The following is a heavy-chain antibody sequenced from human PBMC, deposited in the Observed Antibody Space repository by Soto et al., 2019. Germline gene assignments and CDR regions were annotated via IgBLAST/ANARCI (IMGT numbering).Heavy chain of an antibody. CDR1: GFPFSTYW. CDR3: ASQGLYYYGLDV. V-gene: IGHV3-74*01. J-gene: IGHJ6*02. CDR2: INNDGSTT. Sequence: TGGSLRLSCAASGFPFSTYWMHWVRQAPGKGPVWVSRINNDGSTTRYADSVKGRFTISRDNAKNTLYLQMNSLRAEDTAVYYCASQGLYYYGLDVWGQGTTVTVSS.